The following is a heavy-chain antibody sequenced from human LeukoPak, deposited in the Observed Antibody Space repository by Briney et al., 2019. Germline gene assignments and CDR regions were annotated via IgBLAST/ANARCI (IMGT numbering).Heavy chain of an antibody. CDR2: IWYDGSNE. CDR3: AKTNGYYDY. CDR1: GFTFSTYG. J-gene: IGHJ4*02. Sequence: GMSLRLSCAASGFTFSTYGMHWVRQAPGKGLEWVAVIWYDGSNEYYADSVKGRFTISRDNSKNTLYLQMNSLRAEDTAVYYCAKTNGYYDYWGQGTLVAVSS. D-gene: IGHD3-22*01. V-gene: IGHV3-33*06.